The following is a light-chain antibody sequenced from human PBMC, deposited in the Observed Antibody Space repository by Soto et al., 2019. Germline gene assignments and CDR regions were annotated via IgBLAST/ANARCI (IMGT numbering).Light chain of an antibody. CDR3: CSYAGSYTWV. J-gene: IGLJ3*02. V-gene: IGLV2-11*01. CDR1: SSDVGNYNY. CDR2: DVS. Sequence: QSALSQPRSVSGSPGQSVTISCTGTSSDVGNYNYVSWYQLHPDKAPKLMIHDVSKRPSGVPDRFSASKSGNTASLTISGLQAEDEADYYCCSYAGSYTWVFGGGTKLTVL.